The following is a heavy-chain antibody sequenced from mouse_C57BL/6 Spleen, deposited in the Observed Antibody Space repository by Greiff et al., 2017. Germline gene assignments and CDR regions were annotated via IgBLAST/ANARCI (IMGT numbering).Heavy chain of an antibody. D-gene: IGHD2-4*01. CDR2: ISDGGSYT. CDR3: AREGVYDYDDAY. J-gene: IGHJ3*01. CDR1: GFTFSSYA. Sequence: EVKLMESGGGLVKPGGSLKLSCAASGFTFSSYAMSWVRQTPEKRLEWVATISDGGSYTYYPDNVKGRFTISRDNAKNNLYLQMSHLKSEDTAMYYCAREGVYDYDDAYWGQGTLVTVSA. V-gene: IGHV5-4*01.